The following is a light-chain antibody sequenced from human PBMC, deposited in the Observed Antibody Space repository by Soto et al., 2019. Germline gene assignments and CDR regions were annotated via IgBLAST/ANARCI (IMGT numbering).Light chain of an antibody. CDR1: TGAVTSGHY. CDR2: DTS. CDR3: LLFYSDVRGV. V-gene: IGLV7-46*01. Sequence: QAVVTQEPSLTVSPGGTVTLTCGSSTGAVTSGHYPYWFQQKPGQAPRTLIYDTSNKHSWTPARFSGSLLGGKAALTLSGAQPEDEAEYYCLLFYSDVRGVFGGGPSSPS. J-gene: IGLJ2*01.